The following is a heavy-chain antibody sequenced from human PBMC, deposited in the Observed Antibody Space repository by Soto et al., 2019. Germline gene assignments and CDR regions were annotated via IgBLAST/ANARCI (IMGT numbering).Heavy chain of an antibody. J-gene: IGHJ4*02. CDR1: GFTFSSYA. Sequence: GGSLRLSCAASGFTFSSYAMHWVRQAPGKGLEWVAVISYDGSNKYYADSVKGRFTISRDNSKNTLYLQMNSLRAEDTAVYYCARDMGYYDSSPTDYWGQGTLVTVSS. CDR2: ISYDGSNK. V-gene: IGHV3-30-3*01. D-gene: IGHD3-22*01. CDR3: ARDMGYYDSSPTDY.